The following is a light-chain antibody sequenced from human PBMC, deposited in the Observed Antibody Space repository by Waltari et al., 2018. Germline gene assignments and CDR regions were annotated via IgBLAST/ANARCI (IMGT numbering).Light chain of an antibody. J-gene: IGKJ1*01. CDR2: GAS. Sequence: EIVLTQSPGTLSLSPGERATLSCWASQSVGRSLAWYQHKRGQPPRLLIYGASTRATGVPDRFSGSGSGTDFNLTISRLEPEDFAVYYCQHYVRLPVTFGQGTKVEI. CDR1: QSVGRS. V-gene: IGKV3-20*01. CDR3: QHYVRLPVT.